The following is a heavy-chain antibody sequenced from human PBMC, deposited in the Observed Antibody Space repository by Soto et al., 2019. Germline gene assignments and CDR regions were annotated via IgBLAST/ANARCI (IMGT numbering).Heavy chain of an antibody. CDR2: FSLSGTT. Sequence: LSLTCTVSGASITGTSYWSWIRQPAGKGLEWIGRFSLSGTTNYNPSLRSRVTMSADVSKNQLSLRLTSVTAADTALYYCARGMPAPGAPAWYYFDSWGQGTLVKVSS. CDR1: GASITGTSY. CDR3: ARGMPAPGAPAWYYFDS. V-gene: IGHV4-4*07. D-gene: IGHD6-13*01. J-gene: IGHJ4*02.